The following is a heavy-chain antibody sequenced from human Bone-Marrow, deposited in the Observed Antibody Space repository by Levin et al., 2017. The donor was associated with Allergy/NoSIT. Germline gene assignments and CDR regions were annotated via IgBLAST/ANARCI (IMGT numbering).Heavy chain of an antibody. CDR1: GFTFSDSW. D-gene: IGHD2-2*01. Sequence: GGSLRLSCAASGFTFSDSWMHWVRQAPGKGLVWVSRVSADGSATVYADSVKGRFTISRDNAKSTLYLQMNSLGAEDTAVYYCATWRVPRDAFDFWGQGTMVTVSS. CDR3: ATWRVPRDAFDF. CDR2: VSADGSAT. J-gene: IGHJ3*01. V-gene: IGHV3-74*01.